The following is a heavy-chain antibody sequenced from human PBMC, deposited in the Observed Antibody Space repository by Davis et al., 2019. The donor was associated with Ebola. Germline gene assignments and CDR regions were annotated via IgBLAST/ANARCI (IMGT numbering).Heavy chain of an antibody. V-gene: IGHV4-4*02. D-gene: IGHD3-3*01. J-gene: IGHJ4*02. CDR3: ARGHDFWSGSGFDY. Sequence: SETLSLTCAVSGDSISSNNWWSWVRQPPGKGLEWIGEIYVSGSTNYNPSLKSRVTISVDKSKNHFSLQLSSVTAADTAVYFCARGHDFWSGSGFDYWGQGTLLTVSS. CDR2: IYVSGST. CDR1: GDSISSNNW.